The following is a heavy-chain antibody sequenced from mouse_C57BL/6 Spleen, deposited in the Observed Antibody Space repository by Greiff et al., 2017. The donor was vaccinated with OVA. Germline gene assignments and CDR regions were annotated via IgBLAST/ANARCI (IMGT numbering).Heavy chain of an antibody. CDR3: ARGEGFSWFAY. J-gene: IGHJ3*01. V-gene: IGHV5-4*03. Sequence: EVKVVESGGGLVKPGGSLKLSCAASGFTFSSYAMSWVRQTPEKRLEWVATISDGGSYTYYPDNVKGRFTISRDNAKNNLYLQMSHLKSEDTAMYYCARGEGFSWFAYWGQGTLVTVSA. CDR1: GFTFSSYA. CDR2: ISDGGSYT.